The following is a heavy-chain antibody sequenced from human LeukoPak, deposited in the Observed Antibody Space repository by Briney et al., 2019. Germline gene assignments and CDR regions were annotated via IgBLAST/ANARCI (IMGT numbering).Heavy chain of an antibody. CDR3: ARGGYCSGGSCPNYYFDY. D-gene: IGHD2-15*01. CDR2: ISSSSSYI. V-gene: IGHV3-21*01. Sequence: GGSLRLSCAASGFTFSGYSMNWVRQAPGKGLEWVSSISSSSSYIYYADSVKGRFTISRDNAKNSLYLQMNSLRAEDTAVYYCARGGYCSGGSCPNYYFDYWGQGTLVTVSS. J-gene: IGHJ4*02. CDR1: GFTFSGYS.